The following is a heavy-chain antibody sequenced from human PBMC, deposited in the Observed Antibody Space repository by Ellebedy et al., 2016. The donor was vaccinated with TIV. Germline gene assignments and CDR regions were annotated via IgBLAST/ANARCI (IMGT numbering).Heavy chain of an antibody. Sequence: PGGSLRLSCAASGFSFSTYGMHWVRQAPGQGLEWVAVIWYDGFNKDYADSVKGRFTISRDNSKSTLYLEMKSLRVEDTAVYYCAGDPPNSGWQLAYWGQGALVTVSS. CDR3: AGDPPNSGWQLAY. V-gene: IGHV3-33*01. CDR2: IWYDGFNK. J-gene: IGHJ4*02. CDR1: GFSFSTYG. D-gene: IGHD6-19*01.